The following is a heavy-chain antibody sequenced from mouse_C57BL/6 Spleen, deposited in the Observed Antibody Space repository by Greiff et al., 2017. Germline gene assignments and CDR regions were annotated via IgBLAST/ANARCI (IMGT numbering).Heavy chain of an antibody. CDR3: ARGAGTDYFDY. D-gene: IGHD4-1*01. V-gene: IGHV5-17*01. CDR2: ISSGSSTI. J-gene: IGHJ2*01. CDR1: GFNFSDYG. Sequence: EVKVVESGGGLVKPGGSLTLSCAASGFNFSDYGMHWVRQAPEKGLEWVAYISSGSSTIYYADKVKGRFPSSRDNAKNTLFLQMTSLRSEDTAMYYCARGAGTDYFDYLGQGTTLTVSS.